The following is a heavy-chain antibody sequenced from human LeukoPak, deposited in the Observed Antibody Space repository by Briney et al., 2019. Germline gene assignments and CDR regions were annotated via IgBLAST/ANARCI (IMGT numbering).Heavy chain of an antibody. Sequence: ASVKVSCKASGGTFTSYAISWVRQAPGQGLEWMGGIIPIFGTANYAQKFQGRVTITTDESTSTAYMDLSSLRSEDTAVYYCARVRGWHYYDSSGAFDYWGQGTLVTVSS. D-gene: IGHD3-22*01. CDR1: GGTFTSYA. V-gene: IGHV1-69*05. CDR2: IIPIFGTA. CDR3: ARVRGWHYYDSSGAFDY. J-gene: IGHJ4*02.